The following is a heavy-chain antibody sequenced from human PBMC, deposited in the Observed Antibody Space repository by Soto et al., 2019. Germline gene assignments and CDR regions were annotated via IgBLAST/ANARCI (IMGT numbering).Heavy chain of an antibody. J-gene: IGHJ4*02. CDR3: ARDRGSFGRDGYNYHFDY. CDR2: IYSGGST. Sequence: PVGSLRLSCAASGFTVSSNYMSWVRQAPGKGLEWVSVIYSGGSTYYADSVKGRFTISRDNSKNTLYLQMNSLRAEDTAVYYCARDRGSFGRDGYNYHFDYWGQGTLVTVSS. CDR1: GFTVSSNY. D-gene: IGHD5-12*01. V-gene: IGHV3-53*01.